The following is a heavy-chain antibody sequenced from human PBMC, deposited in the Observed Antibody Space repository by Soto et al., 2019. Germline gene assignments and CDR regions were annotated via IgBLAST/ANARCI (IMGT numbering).Heavy chain of an antibody. Sequence: GGSLRLSGAASGFTFISYAMSWVRQAPGKGLEWVSAISGSGGSTYYADSVKGRFTISRDNSKNTLYLQMNSLRAEDTAVYYCAKDKTMVRGGFDYWGQGTLVTVSS. CDR1: GFTFISYA. D-gene: IGHD3-10*01. V-gene: IGHV3-23*01. CDR2: ISGSGGST. CDR3: AKDKTMVRGGFDY. J-gene: IGHJ4*02.